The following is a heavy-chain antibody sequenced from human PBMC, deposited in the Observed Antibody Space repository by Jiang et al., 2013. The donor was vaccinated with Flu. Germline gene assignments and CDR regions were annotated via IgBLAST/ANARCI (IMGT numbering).Heavy chain of an antibody. J-gene: IGHJ4*02. D-gene: IGHD3-16*02. CDR3: ASTPSPSRYDSVWGSFRPKAV. CDR1: GFTFRSYE. CDR2: ISNTDTTI. Sequence: VQLVESGGGLVQPGGSLRLSCAASGFTFRSYEMIWVRQAPGKGLEWVSYISNTDTTIYYADSVKGRFTISRDNAKNSLYLQMNSLRAEDTAVYYCASTPSPSRYDSVWGSFRPKAVWGQGTLVTV. V-gene: IGHV3-48*03.